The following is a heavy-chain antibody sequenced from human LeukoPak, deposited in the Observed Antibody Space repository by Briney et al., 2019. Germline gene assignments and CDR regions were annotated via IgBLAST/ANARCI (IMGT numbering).Heavy chain of an antibody. Sequence: ASVKVSCKASGYTFTGYYMHWVQQAPGQGLEWMGWINPNSGGTNYAQKFQGRVTMTRDTSISTAYMELSRLRSDDTAVYYCARTTYYYDSSVGYWGQGTLVTVSS. V-gene: IGHV1-2*02. J-gene: IGHJ4*02. CDR3: ARTTYYYDSSVGY. CDR2: INPNSGGT. CDR1: GYTFTGYY. D-gene: IGHD3-22*01.